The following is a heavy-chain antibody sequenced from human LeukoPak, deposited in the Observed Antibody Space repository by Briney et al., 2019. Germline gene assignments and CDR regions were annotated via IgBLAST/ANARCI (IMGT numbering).Heavy chain of an antibody. V-gene: IGHV1-2*02. CDR1: GYTFTGYY. D-gene: IGHD3-10*01. CDR3: AGYYGSGRGGYYYYGMDV. Sequence: ASVKVSCKASGYTFTGYYMHWVRQAPGQGLEWMGWINPNSGGTNYAQKFQGRVTMTRDTSISTAYMELSRLRSDDTAVYYCAGYYGSGRGGYYYYGMDVWGQGTTVTVSS. CDR2: INPNSGGT. J-gene: IGHJ6*02.